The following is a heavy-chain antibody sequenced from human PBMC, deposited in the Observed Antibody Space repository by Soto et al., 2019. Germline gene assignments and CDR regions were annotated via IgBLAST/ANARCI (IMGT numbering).Heavy chain of an antibody. J-gene: IGHJ6*02. CDR1: GDTDTNYV. Sequence: QVQLVQSGAEVKKPGSSVKISCKASGDTDTNYVISWVRQAPGQGLEWMGGIFPKFGTTYSAQKLQDRLTITADESTSTVYMQLSSLRLDDTAVYYCEAEMTFGKLSVVWGQGTTVTVSS. V-gene: IGHV1-69*01. CDR2: IFPKFGTT. D-gene: IGHD3-16*02. CDR3: EAEMTFGKLSVV.